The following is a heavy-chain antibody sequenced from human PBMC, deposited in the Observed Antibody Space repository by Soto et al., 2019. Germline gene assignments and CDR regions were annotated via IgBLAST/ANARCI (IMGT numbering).Heavy chain of an antibody. CDR1: GYTFTGYY. V-gene: IGHV1-2*04. J-gene: IGHJ6*02. CDR3: ARDGIAAAGTYPDYYGMDV. CDR2: INPNSGGT. Sequence: QVQLVQSGAEVKKPGASVKVSCKASGYTFTGYYMHWVRQAPGQGLEWMGWINPNSGGTNYAQKFQGWVTMTRDTSISTAYMELSRLRSDDTAVYYCARDGIAAAGTYPDYYGMDVWGQGTTVTVSS. D-gene: IGHD6-13*01.